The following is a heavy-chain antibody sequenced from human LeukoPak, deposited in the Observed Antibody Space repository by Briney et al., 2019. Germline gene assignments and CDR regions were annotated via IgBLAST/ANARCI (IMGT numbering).Heavy chain of an antibody. D-gene: IGHD3-10*01. J-gene: IGHJ4*02. CDR2: ISAYNGNT. V-gene: IGHV1-18*01. Sequence: ASVSVSCTASGYTFTSYGISWVRQAPGQGLEWMGWISAYNGNTNYAQKLQGRVTMTTDTSTSTAYMELRSLRSDDTAVYYCARDRVFYGSGSYPTDYWGQGTLVTVSS. CDR3: ARDRVFYGSGSYPTDY. CDR1: GYTFTSYG.